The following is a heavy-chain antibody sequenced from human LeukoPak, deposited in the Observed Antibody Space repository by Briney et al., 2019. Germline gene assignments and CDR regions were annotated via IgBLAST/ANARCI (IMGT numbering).Heavy chain of an antibody. D-gene: IGHD3-3*01. Sequence: KPSETLSLTCGVYGGSFSVYYWSWIRQPPGKGLEWIGEINHSGSTNYNPSRKSRFTISIDTSKKQFSLKVSAVTAADTAVYYCARARRNSGYYNIDYWGQGTLVTVSS. CDR2: INHSGST. CDR3: ARARRNSGYYNIDY. CDR1: GGSFSVYY. V-gene: IGHV4-34*01. J-gene: IGHJ4*02.